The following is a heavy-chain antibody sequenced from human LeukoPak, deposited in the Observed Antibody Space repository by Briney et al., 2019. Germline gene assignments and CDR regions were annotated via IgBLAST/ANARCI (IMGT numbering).Heavy chain of an antibody. CDR1: GVSISSYY. V-gene: IGHV4-59*01. CDR2: IYYSGST. J-gene: IGHJ4*02. CDR3: ARDRYSSGFDY. Sequence: SETLSLTCTVSGVSISSYYWSWIRQPPGKGLEWIGYIYYSGSTNFNPSLKSRVTISVDTSKNQFSLKLSSVTAADTAVYYCARDRYSSGFDYWGQGTLVTVSS. D-gene: IGHD6-19*01.